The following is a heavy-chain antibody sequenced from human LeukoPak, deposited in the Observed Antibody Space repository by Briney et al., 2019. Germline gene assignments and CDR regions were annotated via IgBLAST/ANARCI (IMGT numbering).Heavy chain of an antibody. CDR1: GYTFTSYG. Sequence: GASVKVSCKASGYTFTSYGLSWVRQAPGQGLEWMGWINVYNGDTHYAQKLQGRVTMTTDTSTSTAYMELRSLRSDDTAVYYCARGEPAFSSGWYTYYFDYWGQGTLVTVSS. CDR3: ARGEPAFSSGWYTYYFDY. V-gene: IGHV1-18*01. D-gene: IGHD6-19*01. CDR2: INVYNGDT. J-gene: IGHJ4*02.